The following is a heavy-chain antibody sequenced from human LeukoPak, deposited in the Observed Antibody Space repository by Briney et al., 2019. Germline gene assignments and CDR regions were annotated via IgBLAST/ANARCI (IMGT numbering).Heavy chain of an antibody. CDR2: ISGSGDYT. Sequence: GGSLRLSCAASGFTFTTYSINWVRQAPGKGLQWVSSISGSGDYTSYAHSVKGRFTISRDNAKNSLYLQMNTLRSEDTAVYYCARVVSGYSYGFFDYWGQGTPVTVSS. D-gene: IGHD5-18*01. CDR3: ARVVSGYSYGFFDY. V-gene: IGHV3-21*01. J-gene: IGHJ4*02. CDR1: GFTFTTYS.